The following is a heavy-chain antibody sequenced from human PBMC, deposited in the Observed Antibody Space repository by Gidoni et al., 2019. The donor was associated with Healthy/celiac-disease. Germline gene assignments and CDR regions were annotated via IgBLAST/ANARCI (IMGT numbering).Heavy chain of an antibody. V-gene: IGHV4-31*03. CDR2: IYYSVST. Sequence: QVQLQESGTGLVKPSQTLFLICTVSGGSISSGVYYWSRIRQHPGKGLEWIGYIYYSVSTYYNPSLKSRVTISVDTSKNQFSLKLCSVTAADTAVYYCASGGNCSGGSCYGSDAFDIWGQGTMVTVSS. J-gene: IGHJ3*02. D-gene: IGHD2-15*01. CDR1: GGSISSGVYY. CDR3: ASGGNCSGGSCYGSDAFDI.